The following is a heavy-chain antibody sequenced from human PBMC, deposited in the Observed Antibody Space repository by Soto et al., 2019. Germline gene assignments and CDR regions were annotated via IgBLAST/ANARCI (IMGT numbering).Heavy chain of an antibody. J-gene: IGHJ6*02. CDR1: GFTFSSYW. CDR3: ARDPSIVLVPAATYYYYYYGMDV. D-gene: IGHD2-2*01. Sequence: EVQLVESGGGLVQPGGSLRLSCAASGFTFSSYWMSWVRQAPGKGLEWVANIKQDGGEKYYVDSVKGRFTISRDNAKNSLYLQMNSLRAEDTAVYYCARDPSIVLVPAATYYYYYYGMDVWGQGTTVTVSS. CDR2: IKQDGGEK. V-gene: IGHV3-7*01.